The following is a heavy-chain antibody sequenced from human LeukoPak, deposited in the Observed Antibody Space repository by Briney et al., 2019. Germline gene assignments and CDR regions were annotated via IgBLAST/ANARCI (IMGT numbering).Heavy chain of an antibody. CDR2: IWYDGSNK. V-gene: IGHV3-33*01. Sequence: GGSLRLSCAASGFTFSSYGMHWVRQAPGKGLEWVAVIWYDGSNKYYADSVKGRFTISRDNSKNTLYLQMNSLRVEDTAVHYCARDQDPLRWELLSYWGQGTLVTVSS. D-gene: IGHD1-26*01. J-gene: IGHJ4*02. CDR3: ARDQDPLRWELLSY. CDR1: GFTFSSYG.